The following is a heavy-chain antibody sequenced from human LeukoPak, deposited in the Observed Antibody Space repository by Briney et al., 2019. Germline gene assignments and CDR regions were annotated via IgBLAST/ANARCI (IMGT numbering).Heavy chain of an antibody. CDR3: ARDSAARRKQRQLFENWFDP. J-gene: IGHJ5*02. CDR2: IYYSGST. D-gene: IGHD6-25*01. CDR1: GGSISSGDYY. V-gene: IGHV4-30-4*08. Sequence: PSQTLSLTCTVSGGSISSGDYYWSWIRQPPGKGLEWIGYIYYSGSTYSNPSLKSRATISVDTSKNQFSLKLSSVTAADTAVDYWARDSAARRKQRQLFENWFDPWGQGTLVTVSS.